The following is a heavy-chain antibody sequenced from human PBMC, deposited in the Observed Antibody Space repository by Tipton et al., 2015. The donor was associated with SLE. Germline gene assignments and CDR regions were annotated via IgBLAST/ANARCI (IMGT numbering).Heavy chain of an antibody. J-gene: IGHJ3*02. Sequence: TLSLTCTVSGGSISSYYWSWIRQPPGKGLEWIGYIYTSGSTNYNPSLTSRVTISVDTSKNQFSLKLSSVTAADTAVYYCASLDSSGRDAIDIWGQGTMVTVSS. CDR3: ASLDSSGRDAIDI. CDR2: IYTSGST. D-gene: IGHD6-19*01. CDR1: GGSISSYY. V-gene: IGHV4-4*08.